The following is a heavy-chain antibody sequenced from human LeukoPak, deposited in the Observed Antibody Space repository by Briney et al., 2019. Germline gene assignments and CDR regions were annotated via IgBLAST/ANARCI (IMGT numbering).Heavy chain of an antibody. Sequence: ASVKVSCKVSGYTLTELSMHWVRQAPGKGLEWMGGFDPEDGETIYAQKFQGRVTMTEDTSTDTAYMELSSLRSEDTAVYYCATENCSSTSCDYSYIDLWGRGTLVTVSS. CDR1: GYTLTELS. V-gene: IGHV1-24*01. D-gene: IGHD2-2*01. J-gene: IGHJ2*01. CDR3: ATENCSSTSCDYSYIDL. CDR2: FDPEDGET.